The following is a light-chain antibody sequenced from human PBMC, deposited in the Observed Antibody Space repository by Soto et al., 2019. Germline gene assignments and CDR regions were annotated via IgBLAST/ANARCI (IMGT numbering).Light chain of an antibody. CDR2: GSS. V-gene: IGKV1-17*01. CDR1: QAIRND. CDR3: QQYGSSPLIT. J-gene: IGKJ3*01. Sequence: DIQMTQSPSSLSASVGDRVTITCRASQAIRNDLAWYQQKPGRAPKRLIYGSSSLQSGVPSRFSGRGSGTEFTLTISSLQPEDFATYYCQQYGSSPLITFGPGTKVDIK.